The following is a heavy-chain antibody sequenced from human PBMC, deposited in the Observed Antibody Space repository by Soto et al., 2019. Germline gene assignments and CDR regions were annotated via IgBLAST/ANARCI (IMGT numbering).Heavy chain of an antibody. J-gene: IGHJ4*02. CDR2: ISAYNGNT. D-gene: IGHD3-9*01. CDR1: GYTFTSYS. V-gene: IGHV1-18*01. CDR3: ARDVDILTGYYGIFDY. Sequence: ASVKVSCKASGYTFTSYSISWVRQAPGQGLEWMGWISAYNGNTNYAQKLQGRVTMTTDTSTSTAYMELRSLRSDDTAVYYCARDVDILTGYYGIFDYWGQGTLVTVSS.